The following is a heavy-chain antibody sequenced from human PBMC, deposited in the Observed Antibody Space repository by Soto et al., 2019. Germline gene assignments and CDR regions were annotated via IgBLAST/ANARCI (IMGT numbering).Heavy chain of an antibody. J-gene: IGHJ4*02. D-gene: IGHD3-22*01. Sequence: SETLSLTCTVSGGAISSGGYYCSCIRQHPGKGLEWIGYIYYSGSTYYNPSLKSRVTISVDTSKNQFSLKLSSVTAADTAVYYCARRSAFYDSSGYYDDWGQGTLVTVSS. CDR1: GGAISSGGYY. V-gene: IGHV4-31*02. CDR3: ARRSAFYDSSGYYDD. CDR2: IYYSGST.